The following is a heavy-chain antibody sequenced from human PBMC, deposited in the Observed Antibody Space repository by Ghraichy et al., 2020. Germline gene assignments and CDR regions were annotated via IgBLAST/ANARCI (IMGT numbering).Heavy chain of an antibody. CDR1: GGSISSGGYY. J-gene: IGHJ4*02. V-gene: IGHV4-31*03. Sequence: SETLSLTCTVSGGSISSGGYYWSWIRQHPGKGLEWIGYIYYSGSTYYNPSLKSRVTISVDTSKNQFSLKLSSVTAADTAVYYCARGLGGETYYDFWSGSNTNHFDYWGQGTLVTVSS. CDR2: IYYSGST. CDR3: ARGLGGETYYDFWSGSNTNHFDY. D-gene: IGHD3-3*01.